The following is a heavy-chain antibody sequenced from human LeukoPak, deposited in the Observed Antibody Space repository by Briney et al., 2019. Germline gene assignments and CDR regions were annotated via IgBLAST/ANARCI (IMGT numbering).Heavy chain of an antibody. Sequence: GGSLRLSCAASGFTFSSYGMHWVRQAPGKGLEWVAFIRYDGSSKYYADSVKGRFTISRDNSKNTLYLQMNSLRAEDTAVYYCANQKAVAGSRDYWGQGTLVTVSS. D-gene: IGHD6-19*01. J-gene: IGHJ4*02. CDR1: GFTFSSYG. CDR2: IRYDGSSK. CDR3: ANQKAVAGSRDY. V-gene: IGHV3-30*02.